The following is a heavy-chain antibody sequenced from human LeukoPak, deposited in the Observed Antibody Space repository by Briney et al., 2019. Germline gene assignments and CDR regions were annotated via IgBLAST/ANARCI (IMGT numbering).Heavy chain of an antibody. CDR3: ARDPESIAAADQTGDYFDY. D-gene: IGHD6-13*01. J-gene: IGHJ4*02. CDR1: GYTFTGYY. CDR2: INPNSGGT. Sequence: GASVKVSFKASGYTFTGYYMHWVRQAPGQGLEWMGWINPNSGGTNYAQKFQGRVTMTRDTSISTAYMELSRLRSEDTAVYYCARDPESIAAADQTGDYFDYWGQGTLVTVSS. V-gene: IGHV1-2*02.